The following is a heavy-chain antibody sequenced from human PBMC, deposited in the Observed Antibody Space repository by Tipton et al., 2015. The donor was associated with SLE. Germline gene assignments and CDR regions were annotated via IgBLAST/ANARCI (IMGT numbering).Heavy chain of an antibody. CDR3: ARVAGTSLIVVVPDGGYYFDY. CDR2: IYYSGST. Sequence: TLSLTCTVSGGSISSSSYYWGWIRQPPGKGLEWIGSIYYSGSTYYNPSLKSRVTISVDTSKNQFSLKLSSVTAADTAVYYCARVAGTSLIVVVPDGGYYFDYWGQGTLVTVSS. V-gene: IGHV4-39*07. D-gene: IGHD2-2*01. J-gene: IGHJ4*02. CDR1: GGSISSSSYY.